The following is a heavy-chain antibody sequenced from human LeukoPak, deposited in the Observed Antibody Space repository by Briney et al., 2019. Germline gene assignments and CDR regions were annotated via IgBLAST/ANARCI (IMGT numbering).Heavy chain of an antibody. Sequence: GGSLRLSCAASGFTFRSYSMNWVRQAPGKGLEWXXXXXSSSSYIYYADSXXGRFTISRDNAKNSLYLQMNSLRAEDTAVYYCARDNPYSESLAADDAFDIWGQGTTVTVSS. CDR3: ARDNPYSESLAADDAFDI. D-gene: IGHD1-26*01. CDR1: GFTFRSYS. CDR2: XXSSSSYI. J-gene: IGHJ3*02. V-gene: IGHV3-21*01.